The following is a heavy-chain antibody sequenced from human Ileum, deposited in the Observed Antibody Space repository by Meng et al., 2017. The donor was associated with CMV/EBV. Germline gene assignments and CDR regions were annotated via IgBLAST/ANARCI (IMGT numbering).Heavy chain of an antibody. Sequence: EGQLLESGGDLVQPGGSLRLSCAASGFTFSTYPTSWVRQFPGTGLEWVSAITSSGADTYYADSVKGRFTISKDNSKNILYMQMNSLKVEDTAVYYCARDPRGSYDYWGQGTLVTVSS. J-gene: IGHJ4*02. CDR1: GFTFSTYP. V-gene: IGHV3-23*01. CDR2: ITSSGADT. D-gene: IGHD1-26*01. CDR3: ARDPRGSYDY.